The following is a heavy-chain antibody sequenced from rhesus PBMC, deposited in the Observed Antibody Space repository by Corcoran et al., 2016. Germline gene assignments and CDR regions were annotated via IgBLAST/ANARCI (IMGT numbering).Heavy chain of an antibody. V-gene: IGHV6-1*01. CDR2: TYYKSKGYN. Sequence: QVQLQESGPGLVKPSQTLSLTCAISGDSVSSNSATWNWIRQSPSRGLEWLGRTYYKSKGYNDYAQSVQNRISINPDTSKNQFYLQLNSVTPEDMAVYYCARERLAGTKYGLDSWGQGVVVTVSS. CDR1: GDSVSSNSAT. J-gene: IGHJ6*01. D-gene: IGHD1-1-1*01. CDR3: ARERLAGTKYGLDS.